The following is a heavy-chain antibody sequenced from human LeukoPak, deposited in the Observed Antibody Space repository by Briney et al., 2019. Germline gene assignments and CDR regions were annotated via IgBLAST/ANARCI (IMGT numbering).Heavy chain of an antibody. CDR3: AKGTDFWSGYFDY. D-gene: IGHD3-3*01. Sequence: PGGSLRLSCAASGFTFRNYAMSWVRQAPRKGLEWVSGISGSGGSTYYADSVKGRFTISRDNSKDTLYLQVNSLRAEDTAVYYCAKGTDFWSGYFDYWGQGTLVTVSS. CDR1: GFTFRNYA. V-gene: IGHV3-23*01. CDR2: ISGSGGST. J-gene: IGHJ4*02.